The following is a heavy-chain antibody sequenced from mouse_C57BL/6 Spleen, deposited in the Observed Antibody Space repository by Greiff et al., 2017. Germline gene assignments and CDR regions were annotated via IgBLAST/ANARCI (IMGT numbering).Heavy chain of an antibody. CDR2: FYPIIGGT. CDR3: ARAPGSSPYAMDY. D-gene: IGHD1-1*01. CDR1: GSPFTSSW. V-gene: IGHV1-72*01. Sequence: QVQLQQPGAELVKPGASVRLSCKPSGSPFTSSWMPWVNQRPGPGLEWIGGFYPIIGGTSYKEKFKSKATLTVYKPSTTAYMQLSSLTSEDSAVYYCARAPGSSPYAMDYWGQGTSVTVSS. J-gene: IGHJ4*01.